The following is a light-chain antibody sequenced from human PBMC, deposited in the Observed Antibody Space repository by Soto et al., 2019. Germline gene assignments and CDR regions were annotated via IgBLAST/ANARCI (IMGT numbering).Light chain of an antibody. CDR3: QQYGSSPET. J-gene: IGKJ1*01. Sequence: ESVLTQSAGTLSLSTGERATLSCRASQSVSSSYLAWYQQKPGQAPRLLIYGASSRATGIPDRFSGSGSGKDFTLTISRLEPEDFAVYYCQQYGSSPETFGQGTKVDIK. CDR1: QSVSSSY. CDR2: GAS. V-gene: IGKV3-20*01.